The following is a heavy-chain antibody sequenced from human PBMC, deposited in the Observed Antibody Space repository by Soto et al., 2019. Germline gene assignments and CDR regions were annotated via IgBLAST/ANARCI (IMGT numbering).Heavy chain of an antibody. J-gene: IGHJ6*02. CDR1: GFTFSSYA. D-gene: IGHD6-25*01. V-gene: IGHV3-30-3*01. CDR3: AREMTAPSGNYYGLDV. Sequence: QVQLVESGGGVVQPGRSLRLSCAASGFTFSSYAMHWVRQAPGKGLEWVAIISYDGTNKFNADSVKGRFTISRDNSKNTLYLQMNSLRAEDTAVYYCAREMTAPSGNYYGLDVWGQGTTVTVSS. CDR2: ISYDGTNK.